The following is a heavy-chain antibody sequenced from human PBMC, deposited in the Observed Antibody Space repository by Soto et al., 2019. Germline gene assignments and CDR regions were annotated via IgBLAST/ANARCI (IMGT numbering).Heavy chain of an antibody. CDR3: ASRVVPVNFAEVSDVVDI. CDR1: GFTFSRFW. J-gene: IGHJ3*02. CDR2: MNQDVSQK. V-gene: IGHV3-7*03. Sequence: PGGSLRLSCGTSGFTFSRFWMSWVRQAPGKGLEWVANMNQDVSQKYYVDSVRGRFTISRDNARNSFYLQMNSLRAEDTAVYYCASRVVPVNFAEVSDVVDIWGQGTMVTVSS. D-gene: IGHD2-2*01.